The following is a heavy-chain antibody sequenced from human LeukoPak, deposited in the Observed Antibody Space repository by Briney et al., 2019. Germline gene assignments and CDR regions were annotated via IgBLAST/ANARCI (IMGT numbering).Heavy chain of an antibody. CDR2: IIPIFGIA. CDR3: ATNLGGYCSSTSCPSRYYFDY. J-gene: IGHJ4*02. Sequence: ASVNVSCKASGGTFSSYAISWVRQAPGQGLEWMGRIIPIFGIANYAQKLQGRVTITADKSTSTAYMELSSLRSEDTAVYYCATNLGGYCSSTSCPSRYYFDYWGQGTLVTVSS. V-gene: IGHV1-69*04. D-gene: IGHD2-2*01. CDR1: GGTFSSYA.